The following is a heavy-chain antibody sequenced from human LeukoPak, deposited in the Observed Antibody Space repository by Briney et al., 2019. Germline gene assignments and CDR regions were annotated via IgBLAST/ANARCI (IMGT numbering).Heavy chain of an antibody. CDR1: GGTFSSYA. CDR3: ARAYYYDSSGYYGAFGI. CDR2: IIPIFGTA. D-gene: IGHD3-22*01. J-gene: IGHJ3*02. V-gene: IGHV1-69*05. Sequence: GASVKVSCKASGGTFSSYAISWVRQAPGQGLEWMGRIIPIFGTANYAQKFQGRVTITTDESTSTAYMELSSLRSEDTAVYYCARAYYYDSSGYYGAFGIWGQGTTVTVS.